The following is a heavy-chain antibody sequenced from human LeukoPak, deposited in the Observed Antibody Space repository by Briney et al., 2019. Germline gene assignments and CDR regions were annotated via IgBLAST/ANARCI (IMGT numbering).Heavy chain of an antibody. D-gene: IGHD6-6*01. CDR3: ARGNADSYSSSPRPDY. CDR1: GGSFSSYV. V-gene: IGHV1-69*04. J-gene: IGHJ4*02. CDR2: IIPVLGVS. Sequence: SVKVSCKASGGSFSSYVITWVRQAPGQGLEWMGRIIPVLGVSNFAQKFEGRVTITADKSTSTAYMELSSLRSEDTAVYYCARGNADSYSSSPRPDYWGQGTLVTVSS.